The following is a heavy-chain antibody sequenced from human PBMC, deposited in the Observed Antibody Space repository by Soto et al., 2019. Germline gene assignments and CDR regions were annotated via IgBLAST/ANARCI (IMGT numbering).Heavy chain of an antibody. J-gene: IGHJ4*02. D-gene: IGHD6-19*01. Sequence: EVQVLESGGGLVQPGGSLRLSCAVSGFTFSSYAMSWVRQAPGKGLEWVSGISGSGGSTYSADSVKGRFTISRDNSRKTLVLQMNSRRPEDTAVYYCAKDRKSGSGWYWDYWGQGTLVTVSS. CDR1: GFTFSSYA. CDR3: AKDRKSGSGWYWDY. CDR2: ISGSGGST. V-gene: IGHV3-23*01.